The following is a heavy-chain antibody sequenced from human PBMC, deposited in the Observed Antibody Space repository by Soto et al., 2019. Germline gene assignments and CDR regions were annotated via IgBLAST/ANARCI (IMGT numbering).Heavy chain of an antibody. Sequence: PGGSLRLSCAASGFTFSSYSMNWVRQAPGKGLEWVSYISSSSSTIYYADSVKGRFTISRDNAKNSLYLQMNSLRDEDTAVYYCARREGSGYDYGWFDPWGQGTLVTVSS. J-gene: IGHJ5*02. CDR1: GFTFSSYS. CDR3: ARREGSGYDYGWFDP. CDR2: ISSSSSTI. D-gene: IGHD5-12*01. V-gene: IGHV3-48*02.